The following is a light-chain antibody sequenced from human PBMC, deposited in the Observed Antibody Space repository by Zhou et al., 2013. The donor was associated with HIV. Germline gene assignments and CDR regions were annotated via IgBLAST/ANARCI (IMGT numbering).Light chain of an antibody. J-gene: IGKJ2*03. CDR3: QQSYSTPYS. CDR1: QSIDTW. V-gene: IGKV1-39*01. Sequence: DILMTQSPSSLSASVGDRVAITCRASQSIDTWLAWYQQKPGKAPKLLIYDASNLETGVPSRFSGSGSGTAFTFTISSLQPEDFATYYCQQSYSTPYSFGQGTKLEIK. CDR2: DAS.